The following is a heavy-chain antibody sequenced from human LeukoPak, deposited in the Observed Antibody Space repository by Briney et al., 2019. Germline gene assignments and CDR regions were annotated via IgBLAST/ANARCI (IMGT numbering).Heavy chain of an antibody. D-gene: IGHD3-10*01. Sequence: ASVKVSCKASGYTFTSYGISWVRQAPGQGLEWMGWISAYNGNTNYAQKLQGRVTMTTDTSTSTAYMELRSLRSDDTAVYCCARGGQWFGEGPTRIRDYWGQGTLVTVSS. V-gene: IGHV1-18*01. J-gene: IGHJ4*02. CDR1: GYTFTSYG. CDR2: ISAYNGNT. CDR3: ARGGQWFGEGPTRIRDY.